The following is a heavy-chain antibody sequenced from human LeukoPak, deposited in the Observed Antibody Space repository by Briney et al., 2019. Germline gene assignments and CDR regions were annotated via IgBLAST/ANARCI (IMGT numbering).Heavy chain of an antibody. J-gene: IGHJ5*02. Sequence: SETLSLTCAVYGGSFSGYYWSWIRQPPGKGLEWIGEINHSGSTNCNPSLKSRVTISVDTSKNQFSLKLSSVTAADTAVYYCARVPVNIWENWFDPWGQGTLVTVSS. D-gene: IGHD1-26*01. CDR3: ARVPVNIWENWFDP. V-gene: IGHV4-34*01. CDR1: GGSFSGYY. CDR2: INHSGST.